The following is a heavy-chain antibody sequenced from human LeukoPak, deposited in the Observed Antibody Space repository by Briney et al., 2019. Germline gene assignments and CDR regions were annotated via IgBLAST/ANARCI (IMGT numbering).Heavy chain of an antibody. CDR1: GFTFSSYS. Sequence: GGSLRPSCAASGFTFSSYSMNWVRQAPGKGLEWVSSISSSSSYIYYADSVKGRFTISRDNAKNSLYLQMNSLRAEDTAVYYCARGDYGDFGYFDYWGQGTLVTVSS. D-gene: IGHD4-17*01. CDR2: ISSSSSYI. CDR3: ARGDYGDFGYFDY. J-gene: IGHJ4*02. V-gene: IGHV3-21*01.